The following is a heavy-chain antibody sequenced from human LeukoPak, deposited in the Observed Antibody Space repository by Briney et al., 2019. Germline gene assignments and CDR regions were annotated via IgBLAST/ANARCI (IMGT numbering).Heavy chain of an antibody. D-gene: IGHD2-2*01. V-gene: IGHV3-66*01. CDR3: ATSYRILPAASLDY. CDR2: IYSGGST. CDR1: EFSVGSNY. Sequence: PGGSLRLSCAASEFSVGSNYMTWVRQAPGKGLEWVSLIYSGGSTYYADSVKGRFTISRDNSKNTLYLQMNSLRAEDTAVYYCATSYRILPAASLDYWGQGALVTVSS. J-gene: IGHJ4*02.